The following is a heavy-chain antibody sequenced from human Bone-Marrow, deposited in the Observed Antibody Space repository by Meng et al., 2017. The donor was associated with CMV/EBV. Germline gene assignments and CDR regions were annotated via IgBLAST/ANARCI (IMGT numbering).Heavy chain of an antibody. D-gene: IGHD3-22*01. Sequence: GSISSSYWSWVRRHAGKGLEWIGRVYTSGRTNYNPSLKSRVTMSVDTSKNQFSLKLSSVTAAETAVYYCASSNYYDSSGYYTPIDYWGQGTLVTVSS. CDR2: VYTSGRT. J-gene: IGHJ4*02. CDR1: GSISSSY. CDR3: ASSNYYDSSGYYTPIDY. V-gene: IGHV4-4*07.